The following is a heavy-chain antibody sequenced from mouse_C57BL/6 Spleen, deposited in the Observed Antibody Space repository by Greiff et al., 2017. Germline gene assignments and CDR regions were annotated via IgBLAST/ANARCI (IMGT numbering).Heavy chain of an antibody. CDR3: ARSTTTVVAPVDY. J-gene: IGHJ2*01. D-gene: IGHD1-1*01. V-gene: IGHV14-2*01. CDR2: IDPEDGET. CDR1: GFNIKDYY. Sequence: EVQVVESGAELVKPGASVKLSCTASGFNIKDYYMHWVKQRTEQGLAWIGRIDPEDGETKYAPKFHGKATLTADTSSNTAYLQLSSLTSEDTAVYDCARSTTTVVAPVDYWGQGTTRTVSS.